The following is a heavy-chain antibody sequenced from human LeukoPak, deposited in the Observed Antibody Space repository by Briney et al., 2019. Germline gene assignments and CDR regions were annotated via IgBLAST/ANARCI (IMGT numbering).Heavy chain of an antibody. D-gene: IGHD3-22*01. J-gene: IGHJ3*01. CDR2: IYSDVRT. CDR3: ARGLFLSGYLDAFDV. CDR1: GFTVSNKY. V-gene: IGHV3-53*01. Sequence: GGSLILSCAASGFTVSNKYMTCVRQAPGKGLEWVSLIYSDVRTYYADSVKGRCTIPRDNSKNTLYLQMNSLRAEDTAVYFCARGLFLSGYLDAFDVWGQGTVVTVSS.